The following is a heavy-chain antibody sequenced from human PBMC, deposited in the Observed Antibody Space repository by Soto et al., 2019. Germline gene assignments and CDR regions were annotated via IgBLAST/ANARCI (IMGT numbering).Heavy chain of an antibody. CDR1: GFTFSIYD. D-gene: IGHD2-15*01. V-gene: IGHV3-23*01. J-gene: IGHJ4*02. Sequence: EVQLLESGGDLAQPGGSLRLACAASGFTFSIYDMSWVRQAPGKGLEWVSTLRGNGGDSYYADSVKGRFTISRDDSKYTLFLEMNSLRAEDTAVYYCAKDRGGGGYPLFDSWGQGTLVTVSS. CDR3: AKDRGGGGYPLFDS. CDR2: LRGNGGDS.